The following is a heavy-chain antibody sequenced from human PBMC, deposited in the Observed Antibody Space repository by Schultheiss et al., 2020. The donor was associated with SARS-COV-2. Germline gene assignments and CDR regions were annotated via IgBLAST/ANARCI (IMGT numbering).Heavy chain of an antibody. Sequence: SETLSLTCTVSGGSIRSGDYYWSWIRQHPGKGLEWIGYIYYSGSTNYNPSLKSRVTISVDTSKNQFSLKLSSVTAADTAVYYCARGEATTPESYYYYGMDVWGQGTTVTVSS. CDR3: ARGEATTPESYYYYGMDV. J-gene: IGHJ6*02. D-gene: IGHD2-15*01. CDR2: IYYSGST. V-gene: IGHV4-61*08. CDR1: GGSIRSGDYY.